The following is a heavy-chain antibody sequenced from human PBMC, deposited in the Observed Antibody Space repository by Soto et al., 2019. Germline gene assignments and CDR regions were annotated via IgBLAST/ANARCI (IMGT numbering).Heavy chain of an antibody. Sequence: EVQLLESGGGLVQPGGSLRLSCAASGFTFSSYAMSWVRQAPGKGLEWVSAISGSGGSTYYADSVKGRFTISRDNAKNSLYLQMNSLRAEDTAVYYCARDAYYDFWSGYYTLDYWGQGTLVTVSS. J-gene: IGHJ4*02. CDR2: ISGSGGST. CDR3: ARDAYYDFWSGYYTLDY. D-gene: IGHD3-3*01. V-gene: IGHV3-23*01. CDR1: GFTFSSYA.